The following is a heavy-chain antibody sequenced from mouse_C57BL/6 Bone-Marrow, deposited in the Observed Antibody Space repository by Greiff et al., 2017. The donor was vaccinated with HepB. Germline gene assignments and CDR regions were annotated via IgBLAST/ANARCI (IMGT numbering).Heavy chain of an antibody. CDR2: INSDGGST. CDR3: ARQNGSRANYYDY. J-gene: IGHJ2*01. V-gene: IGHV5-2*01. Sequence: EVKVVESGGGLVQPGESLKLSCESYEYEFPSYDMHWVRKTPEKRLELVAAINSDGGSTYYPDTMERRFIISRDTTKKTPYLQMSSLRSEYTALYYCARQNGSRANYYDYCGQGTTLTVSS. CDR1: EYEFPSYD. D-gene: IGHD1-1*01.